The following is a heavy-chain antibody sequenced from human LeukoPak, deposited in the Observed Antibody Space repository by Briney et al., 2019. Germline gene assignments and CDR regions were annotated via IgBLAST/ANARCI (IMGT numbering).Heavy chain of an antibody. V-gene: IGHV1-18*01. J-gene: IGHJ4*02. CDR2: ISAYNGNT. D-gene: IGHD1-26*01. CDR3: AVRRTSYSGSYADY. CDR1: GYTFTSYG. Sequence: ASVKVSCKASGYTFTSYGISWVRQAPGQGLEWVGWISAYNGNTNYAQKLQGRVTMTTDTSTSTAYMELRSLRSDDTAVYYCAVRRTSYSGSYADYWGQGTLVTVSS.